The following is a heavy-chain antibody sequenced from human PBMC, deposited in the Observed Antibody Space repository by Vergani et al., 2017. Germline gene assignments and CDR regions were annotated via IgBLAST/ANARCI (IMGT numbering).Heavy chain of an antibody. V-gene: IGHV3-21*01. CDR1: GFTFTTYG. CDR3: ARGDSSSSEGDYFDY. D-gene: IGHD6-6*01. Sequence: EVQLLESGGGLVKPGGSLRLSCVASGFTFTTYGMGWVRQAPGKGLEWVSSISSSGNYIYYTDSMKGRFTISRDNAKSSLSLQMNSLRAEDTAVYYCARGDSSSSEGDYFDYWGQGTLVTVSS. CDR2: ISSSGNYI. J-gene: IGHJ4*02.